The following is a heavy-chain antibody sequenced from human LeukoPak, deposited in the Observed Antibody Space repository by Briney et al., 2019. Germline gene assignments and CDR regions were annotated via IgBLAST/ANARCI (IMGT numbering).Heavy chain of an antibody. CDR2: TYYRYKWYN. CDR1: GDSFSSNSAA. D-gene: IGHD3-22*01. V-gene: IGHV6-1*01. CDR3: ARWLSYYDSSGYKPYYFDY. J-gene: IGHJ4*02. Sequence: SQTLSLTCAVSGDSFSSNSAAWNWLRQSPSRGLEGLGRTYYRYKWYNDYAISVKSRITTNPDTSKTQFSLQRNSVTPDDTAVYYCARWLSYYDSSGYKPYYFDYWGQGTLVTVSS.